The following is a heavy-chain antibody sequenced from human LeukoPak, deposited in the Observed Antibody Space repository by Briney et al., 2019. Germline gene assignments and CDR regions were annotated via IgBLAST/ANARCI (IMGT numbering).Heavy chain of an antibody. CDR2: IIPIFGTA. J-gene: IGHJ4*02. Sequence: ASVKVSCKASGGTFSSYAISWVRQAPGQGLEWMGGIIPIFGTANYAQKFQGRVTITADESTSTAYMELSSLRSEGTAVYYCARRSGVSYGDYSWDYFDYWGQGTLVTVSS. CDR1: GGTFSSYA. CDR3: ARRSGVSYGDYSWDYFDY. V-gene: IGHV1-69*13. D-gene: IGHD4-17*01.